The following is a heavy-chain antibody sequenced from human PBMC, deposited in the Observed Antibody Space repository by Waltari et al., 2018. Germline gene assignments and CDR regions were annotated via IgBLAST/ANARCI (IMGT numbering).Heavy chain of an antibody. J-gene: IGHJ5*02. Sequence: VQLQLWGAGLLKPSETLSLTCAVSGGSFSNYYWNWIRQATGKGLVWIGESNYSGSVNYNPSLKSRVSMSVDKSKNQFSLDLESVTAADTAFYFCARGQPPQWLRHLDLWAQGSLVTVSS. CDR1: GGSFSNYY. V-gene: IGHV4-34*02. CDR3: ARGQPPQWLRHLDL. D-gene: IGHD5-12*01. CDR2: SNYSGSV.